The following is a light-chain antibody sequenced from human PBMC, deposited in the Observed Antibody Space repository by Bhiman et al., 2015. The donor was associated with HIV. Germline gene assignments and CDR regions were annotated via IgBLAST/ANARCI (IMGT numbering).Light chain of an antibody. J-gene: IGLJ2*01. CDR3: CSYAGSNAVI. CDR2: DVN. Sequence: QSALTQPASVSGSLGQSITISCTGTSSDVGDYNYVSWYQQHPGTAPKLMIYDVNKRPSGVSNRFSGSKSDNTAYLTMSGLPQAEDEADYYCCSYAGSNAVIFGGGTKLTVL. V-gene: IGLV2-23*02. CDR1: SSDVGDYNY.